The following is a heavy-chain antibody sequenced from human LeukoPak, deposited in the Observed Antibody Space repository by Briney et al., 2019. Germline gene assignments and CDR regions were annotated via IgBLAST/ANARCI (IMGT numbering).Heavy chain of an antibody. CDR2: IYTNSGDT. D-gene: IGHD2-8*01. CDR3: ATLIAHLDY. V-gene: IGHV1-2*02. J-gene: IGHJ4*02. Sequence: APVKVSCKAFGYTFTDYHMHWVRQAPGQGLEWMGWIYTNSGDTNYAQKFQGRVTMTRDTTISTAYMELSRLRSDDTAVFYCATLIAHLDYWGQGTLVTVSS. CDR1: GYTFTDYH.